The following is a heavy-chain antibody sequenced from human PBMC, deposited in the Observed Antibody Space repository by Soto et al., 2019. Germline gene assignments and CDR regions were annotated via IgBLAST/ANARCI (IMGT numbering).Heavy chain of an antibody. D-gene: IGHD3-10*01. CDR2: IFYTGAT. J-gene: IGHJ5*02. Sequence: SETLSLSCTVSGDSISSRSHYWNWIRQVPGKGLEFIGYIFYTGATYYNPSLRGRVSMSTDTSKNQFSLNLRSVTAADTAIYYCAREGRHSGGMRESWFDPWGQGTLVTVSS. CDR3: AREGRHSGGMRESWFDP. CDR1: GDSISSRSHY. V-gene: IGHV4-31*03.